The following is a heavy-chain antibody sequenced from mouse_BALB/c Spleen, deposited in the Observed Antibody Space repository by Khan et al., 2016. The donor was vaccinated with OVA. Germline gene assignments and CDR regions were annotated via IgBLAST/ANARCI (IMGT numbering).Heavy chain of an antibody. V-gene: IGHV1-9*01. CDR3: ARRAGTTYAMDQ. CDR1: GYTFSSYW. D-gene: IGHD4-1*01. CDR2: ILPGRGNN. Sequence: QVQLKESGAELMKPGASVKISCKATGYTFSSYWIEWVKQRPGHGLEWIGEILPGRGNNNFNEQFKGKATITADTSSNIAYMQLSSLTSEDSAVFYCARRAGTTYAMDQGGQGSSVTVS. J-gene: IGHJ4*01.